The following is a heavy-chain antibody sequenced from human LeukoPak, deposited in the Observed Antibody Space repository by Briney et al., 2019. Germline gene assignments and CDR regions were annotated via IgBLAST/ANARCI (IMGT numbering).Heavy chain of an antibody. D-gene: IGHD1-26*01. J-gene: IGHJ4*02. CDR1: GYTFTSYY. V-gene: IGHV1-46*01. CDR3: ARDHEWELMEDY. Sequence: ASLKVSCKASGYTFTSYYMHWVRQAPGQGLEWMGIINPSGGSTSYAQKFQGRVTMTRDTSTSTVYMELSSLRSEDTAVYYCARDHEWELMEDYWGQGTLVTVSS. CDR2: INPSGGST.